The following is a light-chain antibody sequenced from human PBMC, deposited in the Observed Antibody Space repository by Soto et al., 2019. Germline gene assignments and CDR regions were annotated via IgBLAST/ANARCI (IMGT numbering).Light chain of an antibody. CDR1: SSDVGSYNY. CDR2: EVR. CDR3: CSLTTSHTYV. Sequence: QSALTQPASVSGSPGQSITISCTGTSSDVGSYNYVSWYQQHPGKAPKLMIYEVRNRPSGVSDRFSGSKSGKTASLTIFGLQAEDEADYYCCSLTTSHTYVFGSGTKLTVL. V-gene: IGLV2-14*01. J-gene: IGLJ1*01.